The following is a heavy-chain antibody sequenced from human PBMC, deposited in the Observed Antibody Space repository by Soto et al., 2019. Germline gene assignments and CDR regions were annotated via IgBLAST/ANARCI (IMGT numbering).Heavy chain of an antibody. CDR1: GGTISGYY. Sequence: ASETLSLTCSVSGGTISGYYWTWIRQPAGKGLEWIGRIYSSGNTKYNPSLQSRVTMSLGTYNNQFSLRLTSVTAADTAVYYCARGQRFSDWFDPWGQGTLVTGSS. CDR3: ARGQRFSDWFDP. D-gene: IGHD3-3*01. CDR2: IYSSGNT. J-gene: IGHJ5*02. V-gene: IGHV4-4*07.